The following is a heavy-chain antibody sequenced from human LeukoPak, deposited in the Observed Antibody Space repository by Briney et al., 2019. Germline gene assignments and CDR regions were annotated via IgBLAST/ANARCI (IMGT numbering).Heavy chain of an antibody. D-gene: IGHD3-16*01. V-gene: IGHV3-7*01. J-gene: IGHJ6*02. CDR2: IKQDGSEK. CDR3: ARVWGLYYGMDA. CDR1: GFTFSSSW. Sequence: GGSLRLSCAASGFTFSSSWMSWVRQAPGKGLEWVANIKQDGSEKYYVDSVKGRFTISRDNAKNSLYLQMNSLRAEDTAVYYCARVWGLYYGMDAWGQGTTVTVSS.